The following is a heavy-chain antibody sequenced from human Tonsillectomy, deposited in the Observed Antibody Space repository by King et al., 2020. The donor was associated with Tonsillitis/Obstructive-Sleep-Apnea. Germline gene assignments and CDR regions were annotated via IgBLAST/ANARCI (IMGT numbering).Heavy chain of an antibody. Sequence: AQLVQSGAEVKKPGASVKVSCKASGYTFISYDINWVRQAPGQGLEWMGWISTYNGNTNYAQKLQDRVTMTTETSTSTAYMELRSLRSDDTAVYYCAKDGGLGDLDYWGQGTLVTVSS. CDR1: GYTFISYD. D-gene: IGHD3-3*01. V-gene: IGHV1-18*01. J-gene: IGHJ4*02. CDR2: ISTYNGNT. CDR3: AKDGGLGDLDY.